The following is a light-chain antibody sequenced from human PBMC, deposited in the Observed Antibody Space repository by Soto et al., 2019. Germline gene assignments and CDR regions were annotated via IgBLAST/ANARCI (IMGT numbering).Light chain of an antibody. V-gene: IGKV1-5*01. CDR2: DAS. CDR1: QSISSW. J-gene: IGKJ1*01. CDR3: QQYNTYSPRT. Sequence: DIQMTQSPSTLSASVGDRVTITCRASQSISSWLAWYQQKPGKAPKLLIYDASNLEGGVPSRFSGSGSGTEFTLTISSLQPDDFATYYCQQYNTYSPRTFGQGTKVDI.